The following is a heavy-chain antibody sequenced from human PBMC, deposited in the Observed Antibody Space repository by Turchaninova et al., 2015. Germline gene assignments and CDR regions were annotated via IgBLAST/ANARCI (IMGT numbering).Heavy chain of an antibody. J-gene: IGHJ4*02. CDR3: AREGMIAAWFDF. Sequence: QVQLVESGGGVVQPGRSLRRSCAASGFTFSSYDIHGFRQAPGEGGGWVAFISYGGSDKYYADSVKCLFTISRDNSRNTLYLQMYSLRAEDTALYYCAREGMIAAWFDFWGQGTLVTVSS. CDR1: GFTFSSYD. CDR2: ISYGGSDK. V-gene: IGHV3-30-3*01. D-gene: IGHD6-13*01.